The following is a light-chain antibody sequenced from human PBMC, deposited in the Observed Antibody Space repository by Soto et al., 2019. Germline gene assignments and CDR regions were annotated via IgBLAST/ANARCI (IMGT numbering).Light chain of an antibody. Sequence: ETVLTQSAGTLPLSPCQTSTPPCSASQSVTNNQLAWFRQKPGQAPRLLIWGVSNRATGIPDRFSGSGSGTDFTLTISRLEPEDFVVFYCYQYGSTPPTFGQGTKVDI. CDR2: GVS. CDR1: QSVTNNQ. V-gene: IGKV3-20*01. J-gene: IGKJ1*01. CDR3: YQYGSTPPT.